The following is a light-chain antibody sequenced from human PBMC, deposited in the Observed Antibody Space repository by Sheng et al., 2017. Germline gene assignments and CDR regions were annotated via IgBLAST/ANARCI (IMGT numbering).Light chain of an antibody. J-gene: IGKJ3*01. CDR1: QGISNY. Sequence: DIQMTQSPSSLSASVGDRVTITCRASQGISNYLAWYQQKPGKAPKLLIYDASNLETGVPSRFSGSGSGTDFTFTISSLQPEDIATYYCQQYDNPLFTFGPGTKVDIK. V-gene: IGKV1-33*01. CDR3: QQYDNPLFT. CDR2: DAS.